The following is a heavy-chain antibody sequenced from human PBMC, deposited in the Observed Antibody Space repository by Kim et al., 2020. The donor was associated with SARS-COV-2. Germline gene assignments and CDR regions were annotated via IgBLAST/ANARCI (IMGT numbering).Heavy chain of an antibody. Sequence: ASVKVSCKASGYSFSDYYLHWVRQAPGQGPEWMGRISPKTGATDYGQRFQDRVTMTTDTSITTGYMELNSLRSDDTAVYYCTRKGPVAAFDVWGQGTMVAVSS. V-gene: IGHV1-2*06. CDR2: ISPKTGAT. CDR3: TRKGPVAAFDV. J-gene: IGHJ3*01. CDR1: GYSFSDYY.